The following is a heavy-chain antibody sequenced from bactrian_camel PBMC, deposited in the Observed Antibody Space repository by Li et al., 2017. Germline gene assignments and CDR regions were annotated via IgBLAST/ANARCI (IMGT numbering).Heavy chain of an antibody. CDR2: IDTDGST. CDR1: GFNGSPHC. J-gene: IGHJ4*01. D-gene: IGHD4*01. Sequence: QVQLVESGGGSVQAGGSLRLSCAASGFNGSPHCMAWFRQAPGKEREGVATIDTDGSTRYADSVKGRFTLSKDNAKNTLYLQMNSLKPGDTAVYYCAADGGVSDYVPRPFDYWGQGTQVTVS. V-gene: IGHV3S53*01. CDR3: AADGGVSDYVPRPFDY.